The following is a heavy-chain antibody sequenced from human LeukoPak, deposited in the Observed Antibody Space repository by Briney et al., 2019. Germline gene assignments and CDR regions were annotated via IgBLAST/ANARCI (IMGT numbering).Heavy chain of an antibody. Sequence: SETLSLTCAVYGGSFSGYYWSWIRQPPGKGLEWIGEIKHSGSTNYNPSLKSRVTISVDTSKNQFSLKLSSVTAADTAVYYCARGESGYDFWSGYADNNWFDPWGQGTLVTVSS. V-gene: IGHV4-34*01. D-gene: IGHD3-3*01. CDR3: ARGESGYDFWSGYADNNWFDP. CDR2: IKHSGST. J-gene: IGHJ5*02. CDR1: GGSFSGYY.